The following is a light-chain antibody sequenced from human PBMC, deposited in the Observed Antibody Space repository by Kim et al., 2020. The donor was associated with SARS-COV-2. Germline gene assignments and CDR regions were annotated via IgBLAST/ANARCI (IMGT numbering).Light chain of an antibody. Sequence: SLSPGERAPLSCRASQIVDSTSLAWYQQKPGQAPSLLIHGASTRVTGIPDRFSGSGSGADYTLTITSLEAEDFAVYYCQHFGNSYTFGQGTKLEI. J-gene: IGKJ2*01. CDR2: GAS. CDR1: QIVDSTS. CDR3: QHFGNSYT. V-gene: IGKV3-20*01.